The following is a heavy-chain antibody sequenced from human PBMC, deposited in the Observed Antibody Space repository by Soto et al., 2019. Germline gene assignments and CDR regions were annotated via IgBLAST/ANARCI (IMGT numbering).Heavy chain of an antibody. V-gene: IGHV4-59*01. CDR1: GTSISSYY. CDR3: VRDNSYYLDL. CDR2: IHYSGTT. D-gene: IGHD3-10*01. Sequence: SETLSLTCTVSGTSISSYYWSWIRHPPGKGLEWIANIHYSGTTNYNPSLASRVTLSVDTPKNQFSLKMTSVTAADRAMYFCVRDNSYYLDLWGRGALVSV. J-gene: IGHJ4*02.